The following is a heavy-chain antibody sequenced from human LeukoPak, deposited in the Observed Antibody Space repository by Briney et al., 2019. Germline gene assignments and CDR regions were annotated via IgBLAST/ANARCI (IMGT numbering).Heavy chain of an antibody. CDR2: IIDSISPI. J-gene: IGHJ4*02. V-gene: IGHV3-11*01. Sequence: GGSLSLSCAASEFVFSDYYMSWIRQAPGKGLEWVSYIIDSISPIYYADSVKGRFTISRDNVKNSLYLQMNGLRAEDTAVYYCAREMEGDYGSGTFFDLWGQGNMVTVSS. D-gene: IGHD3-10*01. CDR3: AREMEGDYGSGTFFDL. CDR1: EFVFSDYY.